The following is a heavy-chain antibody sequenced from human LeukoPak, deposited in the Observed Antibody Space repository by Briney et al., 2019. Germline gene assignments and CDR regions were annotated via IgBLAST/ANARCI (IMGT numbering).Heavy chain of an antibody. CDR2: ISAYNGNT. CDR1: GYTFTNYG. J-gene: IGHJ4*02. D-gene: IGHD4-17*01. CDR3: ARDRDYGDYNTQDLFVY. Sequence: ASVKVSCKASGYTFTNYGISWVRQAPGQGLEWMGWISAYNGNTNYAQKLQGRVTMTTDTSTSTAYMELRSLRSDDAAVYYCARDRDYGDYNTQDLFVYWGQGTLVTVSS. V-gene: IGHV1-18*01.